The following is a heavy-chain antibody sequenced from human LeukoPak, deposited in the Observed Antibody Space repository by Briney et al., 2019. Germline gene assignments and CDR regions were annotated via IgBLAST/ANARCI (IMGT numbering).Heavy chain of an antibody. Sequence: SETLSLTCTVSGGSISSGSYYWSWIRQPAGNGLEWIGRIYTSGSTNYNPSLKSRVTISVDTSKNQFSLKLSSVTAADTAVYYCARTYYYDSSGYYSLDYWGQGTLVTVSS. CDR1: GGSISSGSYY. CDR3: ARTYYYDSSGYYSLDY. CDR2: IYTSGST. J-gene: IGHJ4*02. V-gene: IGHV4-61*02. D-gene: IGHD3-22*01.